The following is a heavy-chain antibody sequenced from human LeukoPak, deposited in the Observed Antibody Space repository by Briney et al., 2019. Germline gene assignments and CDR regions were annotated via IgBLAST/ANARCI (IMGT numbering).Heavy chain of an antibody. Sequence: GGSLRLSCANSGFTFSSYAMDWVRQAPGKGLEYVSGISSNGGNTYYADSVKGRFTISRDNSKNTLYLQMSSLRGEDTAVYYCVKERSSGWYDFDYWGQGTLVTVSS. D-gene: IGHD6-19*01. CDR2: ISSNGGNT. CDR3: VKERSSGWYDFDY. CDR1: GFTFSSYA. J-gene: IGHJ4*02. V-gene: IGHV3-64D*06.